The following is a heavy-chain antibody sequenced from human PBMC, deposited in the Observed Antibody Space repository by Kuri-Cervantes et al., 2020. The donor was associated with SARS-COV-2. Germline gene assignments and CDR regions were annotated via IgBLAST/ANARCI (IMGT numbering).Heavy chain of an antibody. D-gene: IGHD5-18*01. J-gene: IGHJ4*02. CDR3: ARGLDTAMAYYLDY. CDR1: GYTFTGYY. CDR2: INPNSGGT. Sequence: AAVTVSCMASGYTFTGYYMHWVRQAPGQGLEWMGWINPNSGGTNYAQKFQGWVTMTRDTSISTAYMELSRLRSGDTAVYYCARGLDTAMAYYLDYWGQGTLVTVSS. V-gene: IGHV1-2*04.